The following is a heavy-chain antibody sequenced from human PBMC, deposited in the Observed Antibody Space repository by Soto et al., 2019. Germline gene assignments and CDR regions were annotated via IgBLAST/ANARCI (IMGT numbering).Heavy chain of an antibody. Sequence: QVQLQESGPGLVKPSETLSLTCTVSGGSISSYYWSWIRQPPGKGLEWIGYIYYSGSTNYNPSLKSRVTISVDTSKNQFSLELSSVTAADTAVYYCARGDYMDVWGKGTTVTVSS. V-gene: IGHV4-59*01. CDR1: GGSISSYY. CDR3: ARGDYMDV. CDR2: IYYSGST. J-gene: IGHJ6*03.